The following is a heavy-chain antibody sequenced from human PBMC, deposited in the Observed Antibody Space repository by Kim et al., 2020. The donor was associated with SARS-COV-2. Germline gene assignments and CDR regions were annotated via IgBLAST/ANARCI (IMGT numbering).Heavy chain of an antibody. V-gene: IGHV1-46*01. J-gene: IGHJ4*02. CDR2: INPSGTYT. CDR3: ARHYSSGSYLYY. D-gene: IGHD3-10*01. Sequence: ASVKVSCKASGYTFSNYYMHWVRQAPGQGLEWMGIINPSGTYTSYAQKFRGRVTMTRDTSTSTVYMELSSLRSEDTAVYYCARHYSSGSYLYYWGQGTLV. CDR1: GYTFSNYY.